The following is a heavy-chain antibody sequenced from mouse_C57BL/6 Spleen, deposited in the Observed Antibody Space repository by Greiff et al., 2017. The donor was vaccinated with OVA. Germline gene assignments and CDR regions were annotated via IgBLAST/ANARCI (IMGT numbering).Heavy chain of an antibody. J-gene: IGHJ2*01. CDR1: GYAFSSSW. Sequence: VQLQQSGPELVKPGASVKISCKASGYAFSSSWMNWVKQRPGKGLEWIGRIYPGDGDTNYNGKFKGKATLTADKSSSTAYMQLSSLTSEDSAVYFCANLLHLDYWGQGTTLTVSS. CDR3: ANLLHLDY. CDR2: IYPGDGDT. V-gene: IGHV1-82*01. D-gene: IGHD1-1*01.